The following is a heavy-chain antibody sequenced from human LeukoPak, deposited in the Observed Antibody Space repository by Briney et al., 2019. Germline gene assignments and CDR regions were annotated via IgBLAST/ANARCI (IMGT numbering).Heavy chain of an antibody. D-gene: IGHD6-13*01. V-gene: IGHV7-4-1*02. CDR1: GYTFTSYD. J-gene: IGHJ6*03. Sequence: ASVKVSCKASGYTFTSYDINWVRQAPGQGLEWMGWINTNTGNPTYAQGFTGRFVFSLDTSVSTAYLQISSLKAEDTAVYYCAKFEGYSSRSGYYYYYMDVWGKGTTVTVSS. CDR3: AKFEGYSSRSGYYYYYMDV. CDR2: INTNTGNP.